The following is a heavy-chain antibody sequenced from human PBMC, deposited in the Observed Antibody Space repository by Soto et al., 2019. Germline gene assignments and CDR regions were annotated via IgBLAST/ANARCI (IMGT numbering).Heavy chain of an antibody. V-gene: IGHV4-38-2*02. CDR1: GYSISSGYY. CDR2: IYHSGST. J-gene: IGHJ4*02. Sequence: SETLSLTCAVSGYSISSGYYWGWIRQPPGKGLEWIGSIYHSGSTYYNPSLKSRVTISVDTSKNQFSLKLSSVTAADTAVYYCARDLNDDSSGYPYWGQGTLVTVSS. D-gene: IGHD3-22*01. CDR3: ARDLNDDSSGYPY.